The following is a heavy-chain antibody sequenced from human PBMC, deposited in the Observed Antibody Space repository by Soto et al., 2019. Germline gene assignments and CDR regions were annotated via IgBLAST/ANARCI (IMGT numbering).Heavy chain of an antibody. D-gene: IGHD6-6*01. J-gene: IGHJ6*02. CDR3: AREGRGEYSSSSGDYYYGMDV. CDR2: IKQDGSEK. CDR1: GFTFSSYW. V-gene: IGHV3-7*01. Sequence: EVQLVESGGGLVQPGGSLRLSCAASGFTFSSYWMSWVRQAPGKGLEWVANIKQDGSEKYYVDSVKGRFTISRDNAKNSLYPQMNSLRAEDTAVYYCAREGRGEYSSSSGDYYYGMDVWGQGTTVTVSS.